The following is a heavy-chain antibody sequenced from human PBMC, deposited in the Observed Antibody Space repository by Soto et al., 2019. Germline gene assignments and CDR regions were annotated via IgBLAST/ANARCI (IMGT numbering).Heavy chain of an antibody. J-gene: IGHJ4*02. CDR3: ARPRGSGWYDSDYFDY. D-gene: IGHD6-19*01. CDR2: FSAYNGNS. Sequence: QVQLVQSGAEVKKPGASVKVSCKASGYTFTSYGISWVRQAPGQGLEWMGWFSAYNGNSNYAQKLQGRVTMTTDTPTSTAYMELRSLRSDDTAVYYCARPRGSGWYDSDYFDYWGKGTLVTVSS. CDR1: GYTFTSYG. V-gene: IGHV1-18*01.